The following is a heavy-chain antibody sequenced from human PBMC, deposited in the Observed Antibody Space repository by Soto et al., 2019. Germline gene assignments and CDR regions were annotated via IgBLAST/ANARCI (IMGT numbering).Heavy chain of an antibody. CDR3: ARESAVDYCSGGSCYDVEMATPPSY. CDR1: GGTFSSYA. J-gene: IGHJ4*02. Sequence: PSVKVSCKASGGTFSSYAISCVRQAPGQGLEWMGGIIPIFGTANYAQKFQGRVTITADESTSTAYTELSSLRSEDTAVYYCARESAVDYCSGGSCYDVEMATPPSYWGQGTLVTVSS. V-gene: IGHV1-69*13. D-gene: IGHD2-15*01. CDR2: IIPIFGTA.